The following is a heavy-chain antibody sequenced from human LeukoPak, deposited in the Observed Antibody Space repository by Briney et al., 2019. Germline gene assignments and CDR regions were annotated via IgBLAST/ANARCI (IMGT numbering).Heavy chain of an antibody. J-gene: IGHJ4*02. D-gene: IGHD1-26*01. CDR2: INHSGST. CDR3: ARVRPEWDFDN. CDR1: SGSFSGYS. Sequence: SETLSLTCAVYSGSFSGYSWSWIRQPPGKGLEWIGEINHSGSTNYNPSLKSRVTISVDTSKNQFSLKLSSVTAADTAVYYCARVRPEWDFDNWGQGTLVTVSS. V-gene: IGHV4-34*01.